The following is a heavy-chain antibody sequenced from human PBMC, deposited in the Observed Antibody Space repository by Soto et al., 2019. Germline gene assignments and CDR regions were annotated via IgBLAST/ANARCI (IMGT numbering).Heavy chain of an antibody. D-gene: IGHD3-9*01. CDR3: VREETLLVKFGMDV. J-gene: IGHJ6*02. V-gene: IGHV3-74*01. CDR2: INSDGSDT. Sequence: GGSLRLSCAASGFTFSRYWMHWVRQAPGKGLVWVSRINSDGSDTTYADSVKGRFTISRDNAKSTLYLQMNSLRAEDTAVYYCVREETLLVKFGMDVWGQGTTVTVSS. CDR1: GFTFSRYW.